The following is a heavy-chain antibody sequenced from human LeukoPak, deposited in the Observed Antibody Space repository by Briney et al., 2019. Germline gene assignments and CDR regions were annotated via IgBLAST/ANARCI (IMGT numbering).Heavy chain of an antibody. CDR2: INDRGGYI. Sequence: GGSLRLSCEASGFTLSMYSMAWLRQAPGKGLEWVSVINDRGGYIQDADSVKGRFTISRDNSQNTLFLQMNSLRDEDTAVYYCVKERDRGIEVADDFDYWGQGTLVTVSS. CDR1: GFTLSMYS. CDR3: VKERDRGIEVADDFDY. D-gene: IGHD6-19*01. J-gene: IGHJ4*02. V-gene: IGHV3-23*01.